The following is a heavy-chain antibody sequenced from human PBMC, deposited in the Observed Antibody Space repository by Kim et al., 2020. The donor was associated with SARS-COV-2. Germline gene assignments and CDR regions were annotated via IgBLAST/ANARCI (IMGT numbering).Heavy chain of an antibody. CDR2: IYYSGST. D-gene: IGHD3-10*01. Sequence: SETLSLTCTVSGGSISSYYWSWIRQPPGKGLEWIGYIYYSGSTNYNPSLKSRVTTSVDTSKNQFSLKLSSVTAADTAVYYCARAYYYGSGSYYRSYWYFDLWGRGTLVTVSS. J-gene: IGHJ2*01. CDR3: ARAYYYGSGSYYRSYWYFDL. CDR1: GGSISSYY. V-gene: IGHV4-59*13.